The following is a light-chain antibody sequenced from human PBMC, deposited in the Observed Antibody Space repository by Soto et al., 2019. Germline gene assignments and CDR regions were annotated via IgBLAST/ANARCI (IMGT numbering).Light chain of an antibody. J-gene: IGKJ4*01. CDR2: GAS. V-gene: IGKV3-20*01. CDR3: QQYVSSPLT. CDR1: QSLSTSY. Sequence: EIVLTQSPGTLSLSPGERATLSCRTSQSLSTSYLAWYQLKLGQTPRLLIYGASTRATGIPDRFGGSGSGTDFTLTISRLESEDFAVYYCQQYVSSPLTFGGGTKVEIK.